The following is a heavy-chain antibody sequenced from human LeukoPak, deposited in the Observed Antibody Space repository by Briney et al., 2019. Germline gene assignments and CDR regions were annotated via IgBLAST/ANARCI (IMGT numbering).Heavy chain of an antibody. Sequence: SETLSLTCAVSGGSISSGGYSWGWIRQPPGKGLEWIGYIYHSGSTYYNPSLKSRVTISVDRSKNQFSLKLSSVTAADTAVYYCARAEKHYYDSSGYYYYFDYWGQGTLVTVSS. CDR2: IYHSGST. D-gene: IGHD3-22*01. CDR3: ARAEKHYYDSSGYYYYFDY. CDR1: GGSISSGGYS. V-gene: IGHV4-30-2*01. J-gene: IGHJ4*02.